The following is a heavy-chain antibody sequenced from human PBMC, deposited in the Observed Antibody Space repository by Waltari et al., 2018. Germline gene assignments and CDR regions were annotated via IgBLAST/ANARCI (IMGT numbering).Heavy chain of an antibody. J-gene: IGHJ6*02. Sequence: QVQLQQRGAGLLQSSATLSLTCAVYGGSFSGYSWGWVPQPPGKGLEWIGEINHAGYTNHNPSLRSRVTMSADTSKSQFSLKLNSVTAADTAVYYCVRLEDCTGPGGHCYSGDPFALDVWGQGTTVTVSS. D-gene: IGHD2-15*01. CDR2: INHAGYT. CDR3: VRLEDCTGPGGHCYSGDPFALDV. CDR1: GGSFSGYS. V-gene: IGHV4-34*02.